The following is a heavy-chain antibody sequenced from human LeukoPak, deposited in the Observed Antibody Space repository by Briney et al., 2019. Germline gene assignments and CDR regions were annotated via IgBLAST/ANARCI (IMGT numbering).Heavy chain of an antibody. CDR3: AREESSGRNAFDI. CDR1: GGSISSYY. CDR2: IYYSGST. V-gene: IGHV4-59*01. J-gene: IGHJ3*02. Sequence: SETLSLTCTVSGGSISSYYWSWIRQPPGKGLEWIGYIYYSGSTNYNPSLKSRVTISVDTSKNQFSLKLSSVTAADTAVYYCAREESSGRNAFDIWGQGTMVTVSS. D-gene: IGHD3-10*01.